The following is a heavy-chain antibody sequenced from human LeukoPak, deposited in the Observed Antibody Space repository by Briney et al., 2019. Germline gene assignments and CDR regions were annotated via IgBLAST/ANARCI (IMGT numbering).Heavy chain of an antibody. CDR1: GYTFTSYG. V-gene: IGHV1-69*13. CDR2: IIPIFGTA. J-gene: IGHJ4*02. CDR3: ASPCRAGNDYSNFDY. D-gene: IGHD4-11*01. Sequence: SVKVSCKASGYTFTSYGISWVRQAPGQGLEWMGGIIPIFGTANYAQKFQGRVTITADESTSTAYMELSSLRSEDTAVYYCASPCRAGNDYSNFDYWGQGTLVTVSS.